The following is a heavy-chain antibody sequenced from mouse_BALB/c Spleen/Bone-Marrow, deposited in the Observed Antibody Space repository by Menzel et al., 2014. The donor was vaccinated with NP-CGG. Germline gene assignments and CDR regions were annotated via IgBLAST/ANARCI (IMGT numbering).Heavy chain of an antibody. CDR3: AYYYYAMDY. Sequence: VQLKESGPGLVKPSQSLSLTCSVTGYSITSGYYWNWIRQFPGNKLEWMGYISYDGSNNYNPSLKNRISITRDTSKNQFFLKLNSVTTEDTVTYYCAYYYYAMDYWGQGTSVTVSS. CDR2: ISYDGSN. CDR1: GYSITSGYY. V-gene: IGHV3-6*02. J-gene: IGHJ4*01.